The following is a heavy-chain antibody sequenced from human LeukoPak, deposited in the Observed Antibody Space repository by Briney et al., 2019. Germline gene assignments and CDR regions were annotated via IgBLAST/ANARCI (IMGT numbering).Heavy chain of an antibody. Sequence: PGGSLRLSCAASEFTVSTNYMSWVRQAPGKGLEWVSVIYSGGSTYYAESVKGRFTISRDNSKNTLYLQMNSLGAEDTAMYYCARVIVGQQLDYFDYWGQGTLVTVSS. CDR1: EFTVSTNY. CDR3: ARVIVGQQLDYFDY. D-gene: IGHD6-13*01. V-gene: IGHV3-66*01. J-gene: IGHJ4*02. CDR2: IYSGGST.